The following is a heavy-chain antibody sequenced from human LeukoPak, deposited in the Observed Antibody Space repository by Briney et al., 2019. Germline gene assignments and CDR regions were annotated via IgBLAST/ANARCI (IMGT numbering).Heavy chain of an antibody. CDR1: GYSISSGYY. V-gene: IGHV4-38-2*01. Sequence: PSETLSLTCAVSGYSISSGYYWGWIRQPPGKGLEWIGSIYHSGSTYYNPSLKSRVTISVDTSKNQFSLKLNSVTAADTAVYYCARLIGMDVWGKGTTVTVSS. J-gene: IGHJ6*04. CDR3: ARLIGMDV. CDR2: IYHSGST.